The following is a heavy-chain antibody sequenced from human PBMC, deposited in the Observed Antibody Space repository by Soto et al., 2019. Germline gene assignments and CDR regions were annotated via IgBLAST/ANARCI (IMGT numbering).Heavy chain of an antibody. CDR2: IIPIFGTA. Sequence: ASVKVSWKASGVAFSSYAISWVRQAPGQGLEWMGGIIPIFGTANYAQKFQGRVTITADESTSTAYMELSSLRSEDTAVYYCARDRAAAGYYYYGMDVWGQGTTVTVSS. CDR1: GVAFSSYA. CDR3: ARDRAAAGYYYYGMDV. J-gene: IGHJ6*02. D-gene: IGHD6-13*01. V-gene: IGHV1-69*13.